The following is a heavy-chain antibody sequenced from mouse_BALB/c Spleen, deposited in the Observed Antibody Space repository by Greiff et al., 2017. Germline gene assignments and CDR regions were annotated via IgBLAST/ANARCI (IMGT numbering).Heavy chain of an antibody. CDR3: TRGGNYEGAY. D-gene: IGHD2-1*01. CDR1: GFTFSNYW. V-gene: IGHV6-6*02. J-gene: IGHJ3*01. CDR2: IRLKSNNYAT. Sequence: EVKVEESGGGLVQPGGSMKLSCVASGFTFSNYWMNWVRQSPEKELEWVAEIRLKSNNYATHYAESVKGRFTISRDDSKSSVYLQMNNLRAEDTGIYYCTRGGNYEGAYWGQGTLVTVSA.